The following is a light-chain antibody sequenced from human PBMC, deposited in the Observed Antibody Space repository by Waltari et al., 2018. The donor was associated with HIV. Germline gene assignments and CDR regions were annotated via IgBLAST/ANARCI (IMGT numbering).Light chain of an antibody. J-gene: IGLJ3*02. CDR2: EKN. V-gene: IGLV1-51*02. CDR3: ATWDSNLSAWV. Sequence: QSVLTQPPSVSAAPGQKVTISCSGGTSNIGNNYVSWYQQLPGTAPKLLIYEKNKRPSGIPDRFSGSKSGTAATLGITGLQTGDEADYYCATWDSNLSAWVFGGGTKLTVL. CDR1: TSNIGNNY.